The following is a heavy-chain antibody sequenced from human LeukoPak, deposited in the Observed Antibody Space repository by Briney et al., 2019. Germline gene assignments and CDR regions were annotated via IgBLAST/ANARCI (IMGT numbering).Heavy chain of an antibody. V-gene: IGHV1-24*01. CDR2: FDPEDGET. Sequence: ASVTVSCKVSGYTLTELSMHWVRQAPGKGLEWMGGFDPEDGETIYAQKFQGRVTMTEDTSTDTAYMELSSLRSEDTAVYYCATLYYYDSSGYQTEFDYWGQGTLVTVSS. D-gene: IGHD3-22*01. CDR3: ATLYYYDSSGYQTEFDY. J-gene: IGHJ4*02. CDR1: GYTLTELS.